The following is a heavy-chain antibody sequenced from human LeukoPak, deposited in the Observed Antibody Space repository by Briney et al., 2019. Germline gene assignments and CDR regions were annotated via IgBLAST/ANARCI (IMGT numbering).Heavy chain of an antibody. CDR3: ARDRGRSSWSLYYYYGMDV. D-gene: IGHD6-13*01. CDR2: IKQDGSEK. V-gene: IGHV3-7*01. CDR1: GFTFSSYW. J-gene: IGHJ6*02. Sequence: PGGSLRLSCAASGFTFSSYWMSWVRQAPGKGLEWVANIKQDGSEKYYVDSVKGRFTISGDNAKNSLYLQMNSLRAEDTAVYYCARDRGRSSWSLYYYYGMDVWGQGTMVTVSS.